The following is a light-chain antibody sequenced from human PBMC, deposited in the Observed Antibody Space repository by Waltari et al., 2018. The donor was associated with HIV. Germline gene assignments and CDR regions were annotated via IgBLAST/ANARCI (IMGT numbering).Light chain of an antibody. Sequence: QSALTQPASVSGSPGQSISISCAGTDSDLGTFNLVSWYQRHPGRVPKVIIYDVTERPSGISPRFSGSKSGNTASLTISGLLPEDEADYYCCAYTHTHTWVFGAGTKVTVV. CDR1: DSDLGTFNL. J-gene: IGLJ3*02. CDR2: DVT. CDR3: CAYTHTHTWV. V-gene: IGLV2-23*02.